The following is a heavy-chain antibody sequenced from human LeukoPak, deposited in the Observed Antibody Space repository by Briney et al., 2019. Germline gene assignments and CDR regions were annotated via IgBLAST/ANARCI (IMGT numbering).Heavy chain of an antibody. D-gene: IGHD2-21*02. Sequence: ASVEVSCKASGYTFTNYHMHWVRQAPGQGLEWVGWINPNSGGTSYAQKFQGRVTMTRDTSISTAYMDLSRLRSDDTAVYYCARGVTARGFYYYMDVWGKGTTVTISS. CDR2: INPNSGGT. CDR3: ARGVTARGFYYYMDV. CDR1: GYTFTNYH. V-gene: IGHV1-2*02. J-gene: IGHJ6*03.